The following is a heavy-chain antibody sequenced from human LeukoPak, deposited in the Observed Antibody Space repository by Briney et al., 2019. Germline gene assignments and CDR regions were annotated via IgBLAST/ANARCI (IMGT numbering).Heavy chain of an antibody. CDR2: INWNGAST. V-gene: IGHV3-20*04. Sequence: GGSLRLSCAASGFTFDDYGMSWVRQAPGKGLEWVSGINWNGASTAYADSVKGRFTISRDNAKNSLYLQMNSLRAEDTAVYYCARDLLGDRPRYFDYWAREPWSPSPQ. CDR3: ARDLLGDRPRYFDY. D-gene: IGHD4-17*01. J-gene: IGHJ4*02. CDR1: GFTFDDYG.